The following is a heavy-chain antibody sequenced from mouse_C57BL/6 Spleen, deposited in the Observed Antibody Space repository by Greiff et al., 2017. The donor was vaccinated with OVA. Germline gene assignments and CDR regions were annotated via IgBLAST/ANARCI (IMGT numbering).Heavy chain of an antibody. CDR1: GYTFTSYW. CDR3: AREGRFAY. CDR2: IYPGSGST. Sequence: LVESGAELVKPGASVKMSCKASGYTFTSYWITWVKQRPGQGLEWIGDIYPGSGSTNYNEKFKSKATLTVDTSSSTAYMQLSSLTSEDSAVYYGAREGRFAYWGQGTLVTVSA. J-gene: IGHJ3*01. V-gene: IGHV1-55*01.